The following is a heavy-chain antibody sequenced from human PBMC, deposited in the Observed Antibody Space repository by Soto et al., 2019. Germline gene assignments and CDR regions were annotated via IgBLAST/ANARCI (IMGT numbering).Heavy chain of an antibody. J-gene: IGHJ4*02. CDR2: ISRSGDRT. D-gene: IGHD2-15*01. CDR3: ARARCSSGQCYYFDY. Sequence: EVQLVESGEGLVQPGGSLRLSCAASGFTFSSYNIHWIRQAPGKGLEFVSAISRSGDRTYYADSVKGRFTITRDNSKNTVWLQMGSLRAEYMAVYYSARARCSSGQCYYFDYWGRGALVSVSS. CDR1: GFTFSSYN. V-gene: IGHV3-64*02.